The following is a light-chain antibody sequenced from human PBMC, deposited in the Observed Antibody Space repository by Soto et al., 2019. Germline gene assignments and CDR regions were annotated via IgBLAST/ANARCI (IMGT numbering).Light chain of an antibody. CDR1: QDISDY. CDR2: DAA. CDR3: QQYDTRPRYT. Sequence: DIQMTQSPSSLSASVGDRVTITCQARQDISDYLNWYQQKPGRAPKVLIFDAANLEAGVPSRFSGSRSGTKFTLTNSSLQPEDVATYFCQQYDTRPRYTFGQGTKLEIK. V-gene: IGKV1-33*01. J-gene: IGKJ2*01.